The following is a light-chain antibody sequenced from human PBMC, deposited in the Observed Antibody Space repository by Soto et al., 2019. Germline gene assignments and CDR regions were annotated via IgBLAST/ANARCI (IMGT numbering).Light chain of an antibody. J-gene: IGKJ5*01. CDR1: QRVYSN. Sequence: ILMTQSPDTLSVSPGESSAFSCTPSQRVYSNLAWYQQRPGQAPRLLIYGASTRATGVPARFSGRGSGTEFTLTISSLQSEDFAVYYCQQYTNWPPNTFGQGTRLEIK. V-gene: IGKV3-15*01. CDR2: GAS. CDR3: QQYTNWPPNT.